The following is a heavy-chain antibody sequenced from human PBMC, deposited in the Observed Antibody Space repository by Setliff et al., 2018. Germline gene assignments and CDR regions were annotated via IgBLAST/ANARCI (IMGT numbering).Heavy chain of an antibody. CDR1: DVSISSYY. CDR2: ILTTGST. J-gene: IGHJ4*02. CDR3: ARFCGTSNCQRAPLFDY. V-gene: IGHV4-4*08. D-gene: IGHD1-1*01. Sequence: PSETLSLTCTVSDVSISSYYWSWIRQPPGKGLEWIGHILTTGSTNYNPSLKSRIAISADTSRDRFSLRLTSVTAADTAIYYCARFCGTSNCQRAPLFDYWGQGILVTVSS.